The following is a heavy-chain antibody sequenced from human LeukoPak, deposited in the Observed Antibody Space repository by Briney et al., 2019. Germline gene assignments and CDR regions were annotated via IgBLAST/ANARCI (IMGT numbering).Heavy chain of an antibody. CDR1: GGSISSYY. J-gene: IGHJ5*02. V-gene: IGHV4-59*08. Sequence: SETLSLTCTVSGGSISSYYWSWIRQPPGKGLEWIGYIYYSGSTNYNHSLKSRVTISVDTSKNQFSLKLSSVTAADTAVYYCARRSPTVVTPGGWFDPWGQGTLVTVSS. D-gene: IGHD4-23*01. CDR2: IYYSGST. CDR3: ARRSPTVVTPGGWFDP.